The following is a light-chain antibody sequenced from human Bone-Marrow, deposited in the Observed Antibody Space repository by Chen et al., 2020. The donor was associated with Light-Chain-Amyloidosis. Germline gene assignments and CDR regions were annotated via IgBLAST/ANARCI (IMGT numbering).Light chain of an antibody. CDR3: SSYTITNTLV. J-gene: IGLJ1*01. CDR2: EVT. CDR1: SSDVVGDNH. Sequence: QSALTQPASVSGSPGQSITISCTGNSSDVVGDNHVSWYQQHPDKAPKLMIYEVTNRPSCVPVRFSGSKSDNTSSLTISGIQTEDEADYFCSSYTITNTLVFGSGTRVTVL. V-gene: IGLV2-14*01.